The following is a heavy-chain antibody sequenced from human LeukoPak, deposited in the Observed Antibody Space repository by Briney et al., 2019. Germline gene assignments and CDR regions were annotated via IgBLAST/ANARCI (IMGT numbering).Heavy chain of an antibody. CDR1: GGSISSGGYS. Sequence: SETLSLTCAVSGGSISSGGYSWSWIRQPPGKGLEWIGYIYYSGSTNYNPSLKSRVTISVDTSKNQFSLKLSSVTAADTAVYYCASIDGYNRGEYFQRWGQGTLVTVSS. CDR2: IYYSGST. D-gene: IGHD5-24*01. J-gene: IGHJ1*01. CDR3: ASIDGYNRGEYFQR. V-gene: IGHV4-61*08.